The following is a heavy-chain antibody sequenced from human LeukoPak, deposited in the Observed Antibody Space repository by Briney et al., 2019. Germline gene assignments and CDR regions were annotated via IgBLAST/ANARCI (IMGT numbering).Heavy chain of an antibody. J-gene: IGHJ6*03. CDR1: GGTFGSYA. CDR2: IIPIFGTA. CDR3: ARDAPTDCTNGVCPFYYMDV. Sequence: SVKVSCKASGGTFGSYAISWVRQAPGQGLEWMGGIIPIFGTANYAQKFQGRVTITADKSTSTAYMELSSLRSEDTAVYYRARDAPTDCTNGVCPFYYMDVWGKGTTVTVSS. D-gene: IGHD2-8*01. V-gene: IGHV1-69*06.